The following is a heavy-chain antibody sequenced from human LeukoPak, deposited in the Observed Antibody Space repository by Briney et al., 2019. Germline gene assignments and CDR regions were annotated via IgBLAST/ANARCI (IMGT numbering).Heavy chain of an antibody. CDR1: GFTFSSYA. D-gene: IGHD3-16*01. J-gene: IGHJ4*02. CDR2: ISYDGSNK. CDR3: ARGSDAYHFDY. Sequence: GGSLRLSCAASGFTFSSYAMHWVRQAPGKGLEWVAVISYDGSNKYYADSVKGRFTISRDNSKNTLYLQMNSLRAEDTAVYYCARGSDAYHFDYWGQGTLVTVSS. V-gene: IGHV3-30-3*01.